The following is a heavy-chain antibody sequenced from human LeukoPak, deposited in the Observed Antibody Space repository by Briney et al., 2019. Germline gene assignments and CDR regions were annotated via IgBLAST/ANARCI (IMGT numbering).Heavy chain of an antibody. CDR2: LSGSGGST. CDR3: AKRGVVIRVILVGFHKETYYFDS. Sequence: GGSLRLSCAVSGITLSNYGMTWVRQAPGKGLEWVAGLSGSGGSTNYADSVKGRFTISRDNAKNTLYLQMNSLRAEDTAVYFCAKRGVVIRVILVGFHKETYYFDSWGQGVLVTVSS. CDR1: GITLSNYG. V-gene: IGHV3-23*01. D-gene: IGHD3-22*01. J-gene: IGHJ4*02.